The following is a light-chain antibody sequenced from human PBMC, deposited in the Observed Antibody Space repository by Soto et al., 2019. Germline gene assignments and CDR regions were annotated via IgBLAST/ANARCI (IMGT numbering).Light chain of an antibody. CDR2: DAC. V-gene: IGKV3-11*01. CDR3: QQRRHCPLT. Sequence: EIVLTQSPATLSLSPGERATLSCRASQSVSSSLLWYQQKPAQAPRLLIYDACSMDTGIPARFSGSGSGTDFPLTISNLEPEDVGIYYSQQRRHCPLTFGPGTTVDIK. CDR1: QSVSSS. J-gene: IGKJ3*01.